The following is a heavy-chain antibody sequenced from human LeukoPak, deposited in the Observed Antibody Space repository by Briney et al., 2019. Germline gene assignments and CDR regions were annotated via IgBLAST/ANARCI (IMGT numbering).Heavy chain of an antibody. D-gene: IGHD3-9*01. CDR3: ARDRDYDILTGLNWFDP. CDR2: ISTYNGIT. Sequence: GASVKVSCKASGYSFSSYGITWVRQAPGQGLELMGWISTYNGITKFSQKFQGRVTMTTDTSTSTVYMELRSLISDDTAVYYCARDRDYDILTGLNWFDPWGQGTLVTVSS. V-gene: IGHV1-18*01. CDR1: GYSFSSYG. J-gene: IGHJ5*02.